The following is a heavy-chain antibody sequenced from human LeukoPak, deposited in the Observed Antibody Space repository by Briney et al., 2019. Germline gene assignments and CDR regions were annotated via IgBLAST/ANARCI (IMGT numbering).Heavy chain of an antibody. CDR2: IRSKANSYAT. J-gene: IGHJ3*02. D-gene: IGHD4-17*01. Sequence: GGSLKLSCAASGFTFSGSAMHWVRQASGKGLEWVGRIRSKANSYATAHAASVKGRFTISRDDSKNTAYLQMNSLKTEDTAVYYCTRPTTAPSDAFDIWGQGTMVTVSS. CDR3: TRPTTAPSDAFDI. V-gene: IGHV3-73*01. CDR1: GFTFSGSA.